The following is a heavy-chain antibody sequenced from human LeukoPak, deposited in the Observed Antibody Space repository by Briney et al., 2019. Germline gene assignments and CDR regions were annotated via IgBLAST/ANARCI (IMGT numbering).Heavy chain of an antibody. V-gene: IGHV3-33*06. CDR2: IWYDGSNK. Sequence: GRSLRLSCAASGFTFSSYGMHWVRQAPGKGLEWVAVIWYDGSNKYYADSVKGRFTISRDNSKNTLYLQMNSLRAEDTAVYYCAKGTTVIRGGWFDPWGQGTLVTVSS. CDR3: AKGTTVIRGGWFDP. D-gene: IGHD4-17*01. CDR1: GFTFSSYG. J-gene: IGHJ5*02.